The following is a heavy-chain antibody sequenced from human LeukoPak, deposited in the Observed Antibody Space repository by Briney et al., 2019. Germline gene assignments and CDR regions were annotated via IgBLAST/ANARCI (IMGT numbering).Heavy chain of an antibody. D-gene: IGHD1-26*01. J-gene: IGHJ4*02. CDR3: ARALSGSYYDYFDH. Sequence: GGSLRLSCAASGFTFSTYSMNWVRQAPGKGLEWVSCISSGSSYTYYVDSVKGRFTISRDNAKNSLYLQMNSLRAEDTAVYYCARALSGSYYDYFDHWGQGTLVTASS. CDR1: GFTFSTYS. V-gene: IGHV3-21*01. CDR2: ISSGSSYT.